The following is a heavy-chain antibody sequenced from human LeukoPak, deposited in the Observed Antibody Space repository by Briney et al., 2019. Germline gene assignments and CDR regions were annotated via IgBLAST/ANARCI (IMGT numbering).Heavy chain of an antibody. CDR2: ISSSGYTI. D-gene: IGHD3-16*02. J-gene: IGHJ4*02. CDR1: GLTLISYE. Sequence: GGSLRPSFAAPGLTLISYEITWFRKAPGKGLSWISSISSSGYTIYYADSVKGRFTISRDNAKNSLYLQMNSLRAEDTAVYYGARVARGLRLGELSLYYWGQGTLVTVSS. V-gene: IGHV3-48*03. CDR3: ARVARGLRLGELSLYY.